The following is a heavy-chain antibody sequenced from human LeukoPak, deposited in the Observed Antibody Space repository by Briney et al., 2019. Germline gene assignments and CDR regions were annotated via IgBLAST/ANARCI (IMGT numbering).Heavy chain of an antibody. CDR2: ISGSGGGT. CDR3: AKRGVVIRVILVGFHKEAYYFDS. D-gene: IGHD3-22*01. J-gene: IGHJ4*02. V-gene: IGHV3-23*01. CDR1: GITLSNYG. Sequence: GGSLRLSCAVAGITLSNYGMSWVRQAPGKGLEWVAGISGSGGGTNYADSVKGRYTISRDNPRNTLYLQMNGLRAEDTAVYFCAKRGVVIRVILVGFHKEAYYFDSWGQGALVTVSS.